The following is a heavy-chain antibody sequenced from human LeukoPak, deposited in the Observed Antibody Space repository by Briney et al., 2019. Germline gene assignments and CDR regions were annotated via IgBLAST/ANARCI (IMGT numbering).Heavy chain of an antibody. CDR1: GGSISPYY. J-gene: IGHJ4*02. V-gene: IGHV4-59*12. Sequence: SETLSLTCTVSGGSISPYYWTWIRQPPGKGLEWIASVYYSGSTHYNPSLKSRVTISGDTSKNQFSLKVTSVTAADTAVYYCARFLRGGDYWGQGTLVTVSS. CDR2: VYYSGST. D-gene: IGHD3-10*01. CDR3: ARFLRGGDY.